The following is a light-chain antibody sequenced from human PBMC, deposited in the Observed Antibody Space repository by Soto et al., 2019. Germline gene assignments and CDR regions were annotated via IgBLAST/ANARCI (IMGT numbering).Light chain of an antibody. CDR3: QKNNRWPHIT. Sequence: EIVMPQSLAILSVSPGARATLSCRASENVRTKVGWYQQKAGQAPRLLIYGASTRATGIPDRFSGSGSGTQFTLTISRLQSEDSAVYFCQKNNRWPHITVGHGTRLEIK. J-gene: IGKJ5*01. CDR1: ENVRTK. CDR2: GAS. V-gene: IGKV3-15*01.